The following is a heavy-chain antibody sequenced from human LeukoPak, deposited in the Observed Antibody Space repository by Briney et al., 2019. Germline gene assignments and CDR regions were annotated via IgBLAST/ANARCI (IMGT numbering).Heavy chain of an antibody. J-gene: IGHJ4*02. CDR1: GYTLTELS. V-gene: IGHV1-24*01. CDR3: ATAPYYYDSSGYGFDY. CDR2: FDPEDGET. D-gene: IGHD3-22*01. Sequence: ASVKVSCKVSGYTLTELSMHWVRQAPGKGLEWMGGFDPEDGETIYAQKFQGRVTMTEDTSTDTTYMELSSLRSEDTAVYYCATAPYYYDSSGYGFDYRGQGTLVTVSS.